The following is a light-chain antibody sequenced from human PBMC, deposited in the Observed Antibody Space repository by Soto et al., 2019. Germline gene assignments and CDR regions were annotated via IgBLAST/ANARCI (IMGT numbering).Light chain of an antibody. CDR3: QQYKNWPPVT. V-gene: IGKV3-15*01. CDR1: QSVNSN. J-gene: IGKJ4*01. CDR2: GAS. Sequence: ETVMTQSPATLSVSLGERATLSCRASQSVNSNLAWYQQKPGQAPRLLIYGASIRATGVPARSSGSGSGTDFTLTIISLQPEDFAVYFCQQYKNWPPVTFGGGTKVEIK.